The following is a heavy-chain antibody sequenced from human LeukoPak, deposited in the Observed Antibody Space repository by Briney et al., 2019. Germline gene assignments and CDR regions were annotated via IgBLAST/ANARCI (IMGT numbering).Heavy chain of an antibody. Sequence: GALRLSCAASGFTFRDYYMSWIRQAPGKGLEWVSYISSSSSYTTYADSVKGRFTLSRDNAENTMYLQMNSLRAEDTSVYYCARGRDIEVVSAAVSWFDPWGQGILVTVSS. J-gene: IGHJ5*02. CDR1: GFTFRDYY. D-gene: IGHD2-2*01. CDR2: ISSSSSYT. CDR3: ARGRDIEVVSAAVSWFDP. V-gene: IGHV3-11*06.